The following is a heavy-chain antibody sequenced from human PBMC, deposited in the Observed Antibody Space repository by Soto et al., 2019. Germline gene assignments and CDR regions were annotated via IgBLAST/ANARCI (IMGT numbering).Heavy chain of an antibody. J-gene: IGHJ4*02. Sequence: PGESLKISCAASGFTFSSYAMSWVRQAPGKGLEWVSAISGSGGSTYYADSVKGRFTISRDNSKNTLYLQMNSLRAEDTAVYYCAKGVGARVVVAATQNFDYWGQGTLVTVSS. V-gene: IGHV3-23*01. CDR2: ISGSGGST. CDR1: GFTFSSYA. CDR3: AKGVGARVVVAATQNFDY. D-gene: IGHD2-15*01.